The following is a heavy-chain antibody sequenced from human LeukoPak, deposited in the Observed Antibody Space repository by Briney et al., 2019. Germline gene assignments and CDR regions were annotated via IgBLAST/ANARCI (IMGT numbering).Heavy chain of an antibody. CDR3: ARDPYGSGSYTN. CDR2: INPNSGGT. V-gene: IGHV1-2*02. Sequence: ASVKVSCKASGYTFTVYYMHWVRQAPGQGLEWMGWINPNSGGTNYAQKFQGRVTMTRDTSISTAYMELSRLRSDDTAVYYCARDPYGSGSYTNWGQGTLVTVSS. D-gene: IGHD3-10*01. CDR1: GYTFTVYY. J-gene: IGHJ4*02.